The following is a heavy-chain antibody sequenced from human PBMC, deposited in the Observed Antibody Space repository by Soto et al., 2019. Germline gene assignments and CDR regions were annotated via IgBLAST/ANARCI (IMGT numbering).Heavy chain of an antibody. Sequence: GGSLRLSCSASGFAFSSYAMHWVRQAPGKGLEYVSGIRGNGDPPFYADSVKGRFTISRDNSKNTLYLQMSSLSADDTAVYYCVKSRGGNNFDFFDWGQGALVTVSS. D-gene: IGHD5-12*01. CDR3: VKSRGGNNFDFFD. J-gene: IGHJ4*02. CDR2: IRGNGDPP. V-gene: IGHV3-64D*06. CDR1: GFAFSSYA.